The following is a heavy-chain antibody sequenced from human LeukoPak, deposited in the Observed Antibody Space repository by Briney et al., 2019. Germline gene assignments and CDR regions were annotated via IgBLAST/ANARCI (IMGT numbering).Heavy chain of an antibody. CDR3: AREIRYYYDSSGYYYNHFDY. V-gene: IGHV4-59*11. J-gene: IGHJ4*02. D-gene: IGHD3-22*01. Sequence: SDTLSLTCNVSGGSIGGHYWTWIRQPPGKGLEWIGYIYYSGSTNYNPSLKSRVTISVDTSKNQFSLKLSSVTAADTAVYYCAREIRYYYDSSGYYYNHFDYWGQGTLVTVSS. CDR2: IYYSGST. CDR1: GGSIGGHY.